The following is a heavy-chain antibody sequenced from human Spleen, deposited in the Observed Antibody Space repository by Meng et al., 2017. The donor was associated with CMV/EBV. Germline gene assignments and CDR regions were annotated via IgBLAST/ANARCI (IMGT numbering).Heavy chain of an antibody. V-gene: IGHV3-23*03. CDR2: IYGDGRRT. J-gene: IGHJ4*02. CDR1: GFTFNKFA. CDR3: ARSNINWSPHE. Sequence: GGSLRLSCAASGFTFNKFAMNWVRQAPGKGLEWISLIYGDGRRTYQADSVKGRFTVSRDNSNNMVFLQMNSLRAEDTAVYYCARSNINWSPHEWGQGTLVTVSS.